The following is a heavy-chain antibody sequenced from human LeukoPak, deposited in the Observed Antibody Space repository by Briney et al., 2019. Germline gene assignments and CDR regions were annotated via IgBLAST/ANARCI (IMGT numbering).Heavy chain of an antibody. J-gene: IGHJ3*02. CDR1: GVSISSSNSY. CDR2: IYYSGNT. CDR3: ARFTGYCSGTSCYPNAFDI. Sequence: SETLSLTCTVSGVSISSSNSYWGWIRQPPGTGLEWIGSIYYSGNTYYNASLKSQVSISIDTSKNQFSLRLTSVTAADTAVFYCARFTGYCSGTSCYPNAFDIWGQGTMVTVSS. V-gene: IGHV4-39*01. D-gene: IGHD2-2*01.